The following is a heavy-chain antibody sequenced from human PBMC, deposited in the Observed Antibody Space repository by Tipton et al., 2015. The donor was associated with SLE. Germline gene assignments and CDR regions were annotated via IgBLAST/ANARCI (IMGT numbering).Heavy chain of an antibody. V-gene: IGHV3-33*01. CDR3: ARVGDSRGWAPNSHYYSMDV. CDR1: GFTFSTFG. CDR2: IWFDGSNE. Sequence: RSLRLSCAASGFTFSTFGMHWVRQAPGKGLQWVAVIWFDGSNENYADSVKGRFTISRDNSNNTLYLQMNSLRAEDTAVYYCARVGDSRGWAPNSHYYSMDVWGQRTTVTVSS. J-gene: IGHJ6*02. D-gene: IGHD3-22*01.